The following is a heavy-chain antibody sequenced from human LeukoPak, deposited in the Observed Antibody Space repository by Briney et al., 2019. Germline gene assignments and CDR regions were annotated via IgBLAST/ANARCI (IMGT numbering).Heavy chain of an antibody. Sequence: GGSLRLSCAASGFTFSSYWMHWVRQAPGKGLVWVSRINSDGSSTSYADSVKGRFTISRDNAKNTLYLQMNSLRAEDTAVYYCARGYPYDSSGYYLYYWGQGTLVTVSS. CDR1: GFTFSSYW. V-gene: IGHV3-74*01. CDR2: INSDGSST. CDR3: ARGYPYDSSGYYLYY. D-gene: IGHD3-22*01. J-gene: IGHJ4*02.